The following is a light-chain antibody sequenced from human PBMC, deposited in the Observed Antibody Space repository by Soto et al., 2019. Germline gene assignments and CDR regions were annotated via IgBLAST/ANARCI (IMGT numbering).Light chain of an antibody. Sequence: QSVLTQPPSVSGAPGQRVTISCTGSSSNIGAGYDVHWYQQLPGTAPKLLIYGNSNRPSGVPDRFSGSKSGTSASLPITGLQADDEAGHYCTSYDSTRSGYVSGTGTKLTV. CDR3: TSYDSTRSGYV. CDR2: GNS. J-gene: IGLJ1*01. CDR1: SSNIGAGYD. V-gene: IGLV1-40*01.